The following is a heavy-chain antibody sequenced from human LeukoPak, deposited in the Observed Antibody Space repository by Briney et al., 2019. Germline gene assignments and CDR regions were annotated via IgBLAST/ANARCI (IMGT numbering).Heavy chain of an antibody. Sequence: GGSLRLSCAASGFSFDDYTMHWVRQGPEKGLEWVSLISWDGGSTYYADSVKGRFTISRDNSKNSLYLQMDSLRTGDTALYYCAKAAVPGALYRLDYWGQGTLVTVSS. CDR2: ISWDGGST. V-gene: IGHV3-43*01. J-gene: IGHJ4*02. CDR1: GFSFDDYT. D-gene: IGHD6-19*01. CDR3: AKAAVPGALYRLDY.